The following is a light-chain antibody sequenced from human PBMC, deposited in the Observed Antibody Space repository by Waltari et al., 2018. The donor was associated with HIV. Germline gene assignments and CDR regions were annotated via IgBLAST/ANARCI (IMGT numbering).Light chain of an antibody. CDR2: GVT. CDR3: SSYTSFKTVV. J-gene: IGLJ3*02. CDR1: NSDIGAYTF. V-gene: IGLV2-14*01. Sequence: QSALTQPASVSGSPGQSITISCTGTNSDIGAYTFVSWYQQHSDQAPRLILFGVTRRPSGISSRFSGLKSGNTASLTIFGLQDEDEADYYCSSYTSFKTVVFGGGTKLTVL.